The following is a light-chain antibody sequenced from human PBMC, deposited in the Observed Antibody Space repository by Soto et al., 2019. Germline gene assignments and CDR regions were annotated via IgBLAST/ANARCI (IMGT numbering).Light chain of an antibody. CDR2: GIS. CDR3: SSYTSSNTLL. V-gene: IGLV2-14*01. CDR1: SSDVGGYNY. Sequence: QSALTQAASVSGSPGQSITISCTGTSSDVGGYNYVSWYQQHPGKAPKLLIYGISNRPSGLSNRFSGSKSGSTASLTISGLQAEDEATYYCSSYTSSNTLLFGGGTKVTVL. J-gene: IGLJ2*01.